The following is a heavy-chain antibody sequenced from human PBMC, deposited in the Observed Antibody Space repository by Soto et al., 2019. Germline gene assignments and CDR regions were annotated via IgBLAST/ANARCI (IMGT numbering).Heavy chain of an antibody. V-gene: IGHV4-34*01. D-gene: IGHD3-9*01. J-gene: IGHJ4*02. Sequence: QVQLQQCGAGLLKPSETLSLSCAVSGGCLSGYYLTWISHPPGTGLEWMGEIKHSGSANYNPSLNSPDTISAETSMNQFSLKLTPVTAAISAVSDGARGKMTGLSDYWGQGTRVTVSS. CDR1: GGCLSGYY. CDR2: IKHSGSA. CDR3: ARGKMTGLSDY.